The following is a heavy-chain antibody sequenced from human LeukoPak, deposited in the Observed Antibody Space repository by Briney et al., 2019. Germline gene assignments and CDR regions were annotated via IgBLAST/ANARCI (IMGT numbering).Heavy chain of an antibody. CDR2: IDTSAAYI. D-gene: IGHD3-10*01. V-gene: IGHV3-21*01. Sequence: GGSLRLSCVGTGFTFSTYRMNWVRQAPGKGLEWVSFIDTSAAYIYYGDSMRGRFTISRDNAKNSLYLQMNGLRAEDTAVYYCARGRSITLLRGVAMSDGFDIWGQGTMVAVSS. J-gene: IGHJ3*02. CDR1: GFTFSTYR. CDR3: ARGRSITLLRGVAMSDGFDI.